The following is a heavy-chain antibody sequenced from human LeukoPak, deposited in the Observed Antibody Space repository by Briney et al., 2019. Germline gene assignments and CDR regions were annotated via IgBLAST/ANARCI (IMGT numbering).Heavy chain of an antibody. D-gene: IGHD1-14*01. CDR2: ISSSSTYI. CDR3: VRENHGSFDY. J-gene: IGHJ4*02. CDR1: GFSFSTYY. Sequence: GGSLRLSCAASGFSFSTYYVNWVRQAPGKGLEWVSCISSSSTYIFYADSVRGRFAISRDNAKNSLYLQMNSLRADDTAVYYCVRENHGSFDYWGQGSLVTVSS. V-gene: IGHV3-21*01.